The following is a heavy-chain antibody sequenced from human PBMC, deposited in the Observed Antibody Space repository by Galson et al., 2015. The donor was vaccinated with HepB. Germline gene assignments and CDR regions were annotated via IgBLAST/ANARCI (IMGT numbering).Heavy chain of an antibody. J-gene: IGHJ5*01. CDR2: IGGHGDST. CDR1: EFAFDTHA. D-gene: IGHD5-18*01. Sequence: SLRLSCAASEFAFDTHAMSWVRQAPGRGLEWISGIGGHGDSTFYADSVKGRFTVSRGNSNTMLYLQLNSLRAEDAGLYFCAKGYGLFDSWGQGIQVTLSS. CDR3: AKGYGLFDS. V-gene: IGHV3-23*01.